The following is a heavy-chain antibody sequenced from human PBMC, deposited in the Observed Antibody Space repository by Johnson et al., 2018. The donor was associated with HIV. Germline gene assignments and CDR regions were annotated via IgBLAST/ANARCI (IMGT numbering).Heavy chain of an antibody. D-gene: IGHD3-22*01. CDR2: ISYDGSNK. CDR1: GFTFSSYA. V-gene: IGHV3-30-3*01. J-gene: IGHJ3*02. CDR3: TTEYYDSSGPLGGAFDI. Sequence: VQLLESGGGVVQPGRSLRLFCVGSGFTFSSYAMHWVRQAPGKGLEWVAVISYDGSNKYYADSVKGRFTISRDNSKNTLYLQMNSLKTEDTAVYYCTTEYYDSSGPLGGAFDIWGQGTMVTVSS.